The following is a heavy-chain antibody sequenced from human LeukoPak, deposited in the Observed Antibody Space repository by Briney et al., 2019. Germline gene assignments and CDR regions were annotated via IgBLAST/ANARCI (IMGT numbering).Heavy chain of an antibody. J-gene: IGHJ1*01. CDR1: GFTFSNAW. CDR2: ISSSSSYI. V-gene: IGHV3-21*01. D-gene: IGHD3-22*01. CDR3: ARDPGYYDSSGYFPAYFQH. Sequence: PGGSLRLSCAGSGFTFSNAWMTWVRQAPGKGLEWVSSISSSSSYIYYADSVKGRFTISRDNAKNSLYLQMNSLRAEDTAVYYCARDPGYYDSSGYFPAYFQHWGQGTLVTVSS.